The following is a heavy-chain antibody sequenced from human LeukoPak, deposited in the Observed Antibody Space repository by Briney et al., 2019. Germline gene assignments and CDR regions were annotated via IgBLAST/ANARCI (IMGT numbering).Heavy chain of an antibody. Sequence: SETLSLTCTVSGYSISTNYYWGWIRQPPGKGLEWIGSIYHSGSAYYNPSLKSRVTISVDTSKNQFSLKLSSVTAADTAVYYCARCLGGRCDYFDYWGQGTLLTVSS. CDR1: GYSISTNYY. J-gene: IGHJ4*02. D-gene: IGHD3-16*01. V-gene: IGHV4-38-2*02. CDR3: ARCLGGRCDYFDY. CDR2: IYHSGSA.